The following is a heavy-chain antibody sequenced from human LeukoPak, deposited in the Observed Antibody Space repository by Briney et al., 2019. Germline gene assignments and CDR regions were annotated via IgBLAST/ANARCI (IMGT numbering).Heavy chain of an antibody. Sequence: ASVTVSCKASGYTFTGYYMHWVRQAPGQGLEWMGWISAYNGNTNYAQKLQGRVTMTTDTSTSTAYMELRSLRSDDTAVYYCARDRRTAMVTDYYYGMDVWGQGTTVTVSS. CDR2: ISAYNGNT. CDR3: ARDRRTAMVTDYYYGMDV. J-gene: IGHJ6*02. CDR1: GYTFTGYY. D-gene: IGHD5-18*01. V-gene: IGHV1-18*04.